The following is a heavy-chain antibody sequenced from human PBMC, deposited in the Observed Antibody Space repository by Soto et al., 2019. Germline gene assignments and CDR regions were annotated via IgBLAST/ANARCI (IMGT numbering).Heavy chain of an antibody. D-gene: IGHD1-1*01. J-gene: IGHJ5*02. CDR2: MSGDGKTI. CDR1: GFTFSNYF. V-gene: IGHV3-74*01. Sequence: GGSLRLSCAASGFTFSNYFMHWVRQVPGEGLVWVSRMSGDGKTISYADSVKGRFTISRDNAKNTLYLQMNSLRVEDTAVYYCTRTYVPGIAGFDPWGQGTLVTVSS. CDR3: TRTYVPGIAGFDP.